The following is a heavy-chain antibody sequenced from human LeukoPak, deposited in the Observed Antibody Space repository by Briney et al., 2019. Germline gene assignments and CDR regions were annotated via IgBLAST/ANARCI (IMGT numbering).Heavy chain of an antibody. V-gene: IGHV4-59*01. CDR2: IYYSGST. CDR1: GGSISSYY. J-gene: IGHJ5*02. D-gene: IGHD3-10*01. CDR3: ARQPRGWFGEFSWFDP. Sequence: SETLSLTCTVSGGSISSYYWSWIRQPPGKGLEWIGYIYYSGSTNYNPSLKSRVTISVDTSKNQFSLKLSSVTAADTAVYYCARQPRGWFGEFSWFDPWGQGTLVTVSS.